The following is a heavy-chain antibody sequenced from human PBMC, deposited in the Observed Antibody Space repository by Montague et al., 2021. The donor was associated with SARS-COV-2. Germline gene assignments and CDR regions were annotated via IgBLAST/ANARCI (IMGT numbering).Heavy chain of an antibody. CDR3: ARGRVDTTMILVVFTGAAQYFDA. CDR1: GGSFSDYY. CDR2: VNHSGRI. D-gene: IGHD3-22*01. J-gene: IGHJ4*02. Sequence: SETLSLTCAVYGGSFSDYYWTWIRQPPGKGLEWLGEVNHSGRINYNSSLKSRITISVDTSKNQFSLRLSPVTAADTAVDYCARGRVDTTMILVVFTGAAQYFDAWGQGTLVSVSS. V-gene: IGHV4-34*01.